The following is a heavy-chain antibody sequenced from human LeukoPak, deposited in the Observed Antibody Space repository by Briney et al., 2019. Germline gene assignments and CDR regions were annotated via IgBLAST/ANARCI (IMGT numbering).Heavy chain of an antibody. CDR3: ARYGGGYYYIIDY. V-gene: IGHV3-11*06. CDR2: ISSSSSYT. D-gene: IGHD3-22*01. CDR1: GFTFSDYY. J-gene: IGHJ4*02. Sequence: GSLRLSCAASGFTFSDYYMSWIRQAPGKGLEWVSYISSSSSYTNYADSVKGRFTISRDNAKSSLYLQLNSLRAEDTAVYYCARYGGGYYYIIDYWGQGTLVTVSS.